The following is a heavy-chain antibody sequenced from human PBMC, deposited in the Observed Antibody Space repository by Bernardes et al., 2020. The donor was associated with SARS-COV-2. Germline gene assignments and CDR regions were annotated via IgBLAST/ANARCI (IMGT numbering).Heavy chain of an antibody. V-gene: IGHV1-18*04. J-gene: IGHJ6*02. CDR3: ARDRHIVVVPAATSYYYYYGMDV. Sequence: ASVKVSCKASGYTFTSYGISWVRQAPGQGLEWMGWISAYNGNTNYAQKLQGRVTMTTDTSTSTAYMELRSLRSDDTAVYYCARDRHIVVVPAATSYYYYYGMDVWGQGTTVTVSS. CDR1: GYTFTSYG. D-gene: IGHD2-2*01. CDR2: ISAYNGNT.